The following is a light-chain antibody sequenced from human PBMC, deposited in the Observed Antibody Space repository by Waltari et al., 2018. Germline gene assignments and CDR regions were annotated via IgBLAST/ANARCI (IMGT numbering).Light chain of an antibody. Sequence: DIQLTQSPSFLSASVGDRVTITCRASQGISSYLAWYQQQPVEAPKLLISAASTLPSGVPSRFSGSGSGTEFTLTISSLQPEDFATYYCQQLNSFPYTFGQGTKLDIK. CDR1: QGISSY. CDR2: AAS. CDR3: QQLNSFPYT. V-gene: IGKV1-9*01. J-gene: IGKJ2*01.